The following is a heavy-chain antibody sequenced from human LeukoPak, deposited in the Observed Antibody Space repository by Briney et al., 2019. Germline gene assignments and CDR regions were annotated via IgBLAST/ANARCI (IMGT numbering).Heavy chain of an antibody. Sequence: LSLTCTVSGGSISSYYWSWVRQAPGKGLEWVGFIRSEARGGTTEYAASVKGRFIISIDASKRSAYLQMDSLKTEDTAVYYCNRWHRSGVSHSNVWGQGTLVTVSS. CDR2: IRSEARGGTT. CDR1: GGSISSYY. V-gene: IGHV3-49*04. D-gene: IGHD2-15*01. J-gene: IGHJ4*02. CDR3: NRWHRSGVSHSNV.